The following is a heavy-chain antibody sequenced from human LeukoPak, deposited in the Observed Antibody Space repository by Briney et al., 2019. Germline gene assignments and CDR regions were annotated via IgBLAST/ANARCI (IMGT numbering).Heavy chain of an antibody. CDR2: ISGSGGST. CDR1: GFTFSSYA. D-gene: IGHD3-9*01. J-gene: IGHJ4*02. Sequence: PGGSLRLSCAASGFTFSSYAMSWVRQAPGKGLEWVSAISGSGGSTYYADSVKGRFTISRGNSKNTLYPQMNSLRAEDTAVYYCAKRRRYDILTGYDYWGQGTLVTVSS. CDR3: AKRRRYDILTGYDY. V-gene: IGHV3-23*01.